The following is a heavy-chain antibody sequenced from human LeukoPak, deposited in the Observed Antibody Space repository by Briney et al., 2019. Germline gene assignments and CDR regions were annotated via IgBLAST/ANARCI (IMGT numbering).Heavy chain of an antibody. Sequence: SETLSLTCTVSGGSISSYYWSWIRQPPGKGLEWIGYIYYSGSTNYNPSLKSRVAISVDTSKNQFSLKLSSVTAADTAVYYCARDRRGAGDGGAFDIWGQGTMVTVSS. CDR3: ARDRRGAGDGGAFDI. CDR1: GGSISSYY. D-gene: IGHD4-23*01. CDR2: IYYSGST. J-gene: IGHJ3*02. V-gene: IGHV4-59*01.